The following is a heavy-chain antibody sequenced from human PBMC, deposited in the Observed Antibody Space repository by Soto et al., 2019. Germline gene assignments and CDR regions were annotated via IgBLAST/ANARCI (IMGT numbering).Heavy chain of an antibody. J-gene: IGHJ6*02. CDR3: ARLANGDYMDGMDI. Sequence: GESLKISCKGSGYSFTSYLIGGVRQMPGKGLEWMGIIYPGDSDTRYSPSFQGQVTISADKSISTAYLQSRSLKASDTAMYSCARLANGDYMDGMDIWGQGTMVNVSS. CDR1: GYSFTSYL. CDR2: IYPGDSDT. D-gene: IGHD4-17*01. V-gene: IGHV5-51*01.